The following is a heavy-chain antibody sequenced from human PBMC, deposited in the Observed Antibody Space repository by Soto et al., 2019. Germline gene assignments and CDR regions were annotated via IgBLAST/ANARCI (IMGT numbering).Heavy chain of an antibody. J-gene: IGHJ5*02. CDR2: ISHRGTA. D-gene: IGHD6-13*01. CDR3: ARVSATGTRLFDP. V-gene: IGHV4-31*03. CDR1: GGSSSTGAYY. Sequence: TLSLPCTVSGGSSSTGAYYWGWIRQHPGKGLEWIWYISHRGTAYYTPSLKSRVSLSVDPSKRQFSLNVTSLTAADTSVYYCARVSATGTRLFDPWGPGTLGTVSS.